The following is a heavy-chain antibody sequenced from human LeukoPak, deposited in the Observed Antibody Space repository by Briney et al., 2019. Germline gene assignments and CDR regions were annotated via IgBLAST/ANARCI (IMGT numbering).Heavy chain of an antibody. CDR3: AKYCSSTSCFPAFRDY. D-gene: IGHD2-2*01. CDR1: GFTFSNYA. J-gene: IGHJ4*02. V-gene: IGHV3-23*01. CDR2: ISGSGGST. Sequence: GGSLRLSCAASGFTFSNYAMSWVRQAPGKGLEWVSAISGSGGSTYYADSVKGRFTISRDNSKNTLYLQMNSLRAEDTAVYYCAKYCSSTSCFPAFRDYWGQGTLVTVSS.